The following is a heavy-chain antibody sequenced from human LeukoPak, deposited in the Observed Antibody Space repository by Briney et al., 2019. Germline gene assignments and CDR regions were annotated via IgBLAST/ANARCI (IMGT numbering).Heavy chain of an antibody. CDR1: GYTFTSYG. J-gene: IGHJ4*02. D-gene: IGHD2-15*01. V-gene: IGHV1-18*01. Sequence: GASVKVSCKASGYTFTSYGISWVRQAPGQGLEWMGWISAYNGNTNYAQKLQGRVTMTTDTSTSTAYMELKSLRSDDTAVYYCARGEGYCSGGSCLLFDYWGQGTLVTVSS. CDR2: ISAYNGNT. CDR3: ARGEGYCSGGSCLLFDY.